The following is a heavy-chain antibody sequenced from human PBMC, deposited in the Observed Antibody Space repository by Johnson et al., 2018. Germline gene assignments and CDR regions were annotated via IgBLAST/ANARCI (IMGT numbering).Heavy chain of an antibody. CDR1: GGTLSSYA. CDR2: IIPIFGTA. CDR3: ARDRGLYFGSGRYYYAMEV. Sequence: VQLVESGAEVKKPGSSVKVSCKASGGTLSSYAASWVRQAPGQGLEWMGGIIPIFGTANYAQKFQGRVTMTRNTSISTAYMELSSRRSEDTAVYYCARDRGLYFGSGRYYYAMEVWGQGTTVTVSS. V-gene: IGHV1-69*06. D-gene: IGHD3-10*01. J-gene: IGHJ6*02.